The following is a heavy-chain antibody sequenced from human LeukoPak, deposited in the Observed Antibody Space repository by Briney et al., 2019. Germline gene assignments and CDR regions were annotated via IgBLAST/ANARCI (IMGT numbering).Heavy chain of an antibody. V-gene: IGHV3-23*01. Sequence: GSLRLSCAASGFTVSSTYMSWVRQAPGKGLEWVSAISGSGGSTYYADSVKGRFTISRDNSKNTLYLQMNSLRAEDTAVYYCAKAGSRSSSWRADYYFDYWGQGTLVTVSS. CDR2: ISGSGGST. D-gene: IGHD6-13*01. CDR1: GFTVSSTY. CDR3: AKAGSRSSSWRADYYFDY. J-gene: IGHJ4*02.